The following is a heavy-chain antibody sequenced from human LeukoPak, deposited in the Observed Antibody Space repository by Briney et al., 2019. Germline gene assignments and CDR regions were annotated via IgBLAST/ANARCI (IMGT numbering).Heavy chain of an antibody. V-gene: IGHV1-18*01. Sequence: ASVKASCKASGYTFTSYDIHWVRQATGQGLEWMGWISAYNGNTNYAQKLQGRVTMTTDTSTSTAYMELRSLRSDDTAVYYCARDGSEDCSGGSCLYDYWGQGTLVTVSS. CDR2: ISAYNGNT. CDR3: ARDGSEDCSGGSCLYDY. D-gene: IGHD2-15*01. CDR1: GYTFTSYD. J-gene: IGHJ4*02.